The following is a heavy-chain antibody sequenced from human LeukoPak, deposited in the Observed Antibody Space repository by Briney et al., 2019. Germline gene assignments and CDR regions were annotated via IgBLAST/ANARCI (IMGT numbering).Heavy chain of an antibody. V-gene: IGHV4-30-4*08. CDR1: GGSISSGDYY. Sequence: SETLSLTCTVSGGSISSGDYYWSWIRQPPGKGLEWIGYIYYSGSTYYNPSLKSRVTISVDTSKNQFSLKLSSVTAADTAVYYCARDPAYGGNPGFDHWGQGTLVTVSS. J-gene: IGHJ4*02. CDR3: ARDPAYGGNPGFDH. CDR2: IYYSGST. D-gene: IGHD4-23*01.